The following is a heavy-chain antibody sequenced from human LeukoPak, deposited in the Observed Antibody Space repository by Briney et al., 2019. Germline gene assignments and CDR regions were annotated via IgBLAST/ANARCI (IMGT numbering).Heavy chain of an antibody. CDR2: ISGSGGST. J-gene: IGHJ4*02. V-gene: IGHV3-23*01. Sequence: GGSLRLSCAASGFTFSSYAMSWVRQAPGKGLEWVSAISGSGGSTYYADSVKGRFTISRDNSKNTLYLQMGSLRAGDTAIYYCAYSANILPDYWGQGTLVTVSS. D-gene: IGHD4-11*01. CDR3: AYSANILPDY. CDR1: GFTFSSYA.